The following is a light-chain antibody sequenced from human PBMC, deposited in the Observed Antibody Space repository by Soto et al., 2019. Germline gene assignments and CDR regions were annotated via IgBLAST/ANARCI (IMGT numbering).Light chain of an antibody. V-gene: IGLV1-51*01. CDR3: GTWDSSLTHVV. J-gene: IGLJ2*01. CDR1: SSNIGNNY. Sequence: QSVLTQPPSVSAAPGQKGTISCSGSSSNIGNNYISWYQQLPGTAPKLLIYDINKRPSGIPDRFSGSKSGTSATLGITGLQTGDEADYYCGTWDSSLTHVVFGGGTKVTVL. CDR2: DIN.